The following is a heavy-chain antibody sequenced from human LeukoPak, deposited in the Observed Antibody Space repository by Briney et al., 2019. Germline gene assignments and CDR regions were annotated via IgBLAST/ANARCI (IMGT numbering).Heavy chain of an antibody. V-gene: IGHV1-69*06. J-gene: IGHJ4*02. D-gene: IGHD3-16*02. CDR1: GYTFTGYY. CDR2: IIPIFGTA. CDR3: ARGPAYDYVWGSYRHLYFDY. Sequence: ASVKVSCKASGYTFTGYYMHWVRQAPGQGLEWMGGIIPIFGTANYAQKFQGRVTITADKSTSTAYMELSSLRSEDTAVYYCARGPAYDYVWGSYRHLYFDYWGQGTLVTVSS.